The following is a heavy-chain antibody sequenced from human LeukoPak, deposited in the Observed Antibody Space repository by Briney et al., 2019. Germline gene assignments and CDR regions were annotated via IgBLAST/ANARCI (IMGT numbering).Heavy chain of an antibody. CDR1: GFTFSSYA. CDR2: ISYDGSNK. J-gene: IGHJ4*02. V-gene: IGHV3-30*04. D-gene: IGHD6-19*01. Sequence: GGSLRLSCAASGFTFSSYAMHWVRQAPGKGLEWEAVISYDGSNKYYADSVKGRFTISRDNSKNTLYLQMNSLRAEDTAVYYCAMVADQLIAVAGDGQDYWGQGTLVTVSS. CDR3: AMVADQLIAVAGDGQDY.